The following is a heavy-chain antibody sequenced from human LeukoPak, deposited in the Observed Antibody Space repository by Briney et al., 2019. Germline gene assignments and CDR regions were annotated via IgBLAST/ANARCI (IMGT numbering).Heavy chain of an antibody. CDR2: IYPDDSET. J-gene: IGHJ4*02. Sequence: GESLKISCQGSGYRFPNAWIGWVRQMPGKGLEWMGIIYPDDSETRYSPSFEGQVTISADKSLSTAYLQWSNLKASDTAMYYCVRHLAYTSPIDYWGQGTLVTVSS. CDR3: VRHLAYTSPIDY. CDR1: GYRFPNAW. V-gene: IGHV5-51*01. D-gene: IGHD2-2*01.